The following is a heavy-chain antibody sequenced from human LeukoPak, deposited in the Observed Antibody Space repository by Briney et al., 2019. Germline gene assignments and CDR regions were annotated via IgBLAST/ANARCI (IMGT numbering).Heavy chain of an antibody. V-gene: IGHV3-9*03. D-gene: IGHD3-16*01. CDR3: AKGGLDDAFDI. J-gene: IGHJ3*02. CDR2: ISWNSGSI. Sequence: GRSLRLCCAASGFIFGDYAMHWVRKAPGKGLEMVSIISWNSGSIGYAYSVKGRFTISRDNAKKSLYRQMNSLRAEDMALYYCAKGGLDDAFDIWGQGTMVTVSS. CDR1: GFIFGDYA.